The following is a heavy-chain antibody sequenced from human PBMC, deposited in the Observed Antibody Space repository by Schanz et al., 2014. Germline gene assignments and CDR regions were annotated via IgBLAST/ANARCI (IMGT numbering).Heavy chain of an antibody. CDR1: GFTFSNSP. D-gene: IGHD7-27*01. Sequence: QVQLVESGGGVVQPGRSLRLSCAASGFTFSNSPLHWVRQAPGKGLEWVAVISYDGRSKDYADSVKGRFTISRDNSKNTVFLQMNSLRGEDTAVYYCAKYGGELGVSFEYWGQGTLVTVSS. V-gene: IGHV3-30-3*02. CDR3: AKYGGELGVSFEY. CDR2: ISYDGRSK. J-gene: IGHJ4*02.